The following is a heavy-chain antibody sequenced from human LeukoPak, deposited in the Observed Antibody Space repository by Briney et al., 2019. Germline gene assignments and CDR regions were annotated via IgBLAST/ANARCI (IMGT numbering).Heavy chain of an antibody. CDR3: ARVGWGNAAAHPNWLDP. V-gene: IGHV4-39*07. CDR1: GGSISATTYY. Sequence: SETLSLTCTVSGGSISATTYYWGWIRQPPGTGLEWIANIYYNGNTAYNPSLKSRATISIDTSKNQFSLRLTSVTAADTAVYYCARVGWGNAAAHPNWLDPWGQGILVTVSS. CDR2: IYYNGNT. D-gene: IGHD6-6*01. J-gene: IGHJ5*02.